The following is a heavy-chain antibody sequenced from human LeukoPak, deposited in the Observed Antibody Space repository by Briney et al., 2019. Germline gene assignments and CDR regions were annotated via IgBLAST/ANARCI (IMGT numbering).Heavy chain of an antibody. CDR2: IYHSGST. Sequence: PSETLSLTCAVSGDSISSNNWWSWVRQPPGKGLEWIGEIYHSGSTTYNPSLRSRVTISVDRSENQFSLKLSSVTAAHTAVYYCAREGNSYGYRPVDYWGQGTLVTVSS. D-gene: IGHD5-18*01. CDR3: AREGNSYGYRPVDY. J-gene: IGHJ4*02. V-gene: IGHV4-4*02. CDR1: GDSISSNNW.